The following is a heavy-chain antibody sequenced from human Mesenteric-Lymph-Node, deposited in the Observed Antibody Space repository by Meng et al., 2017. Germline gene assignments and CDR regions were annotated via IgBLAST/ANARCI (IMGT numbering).Heavy chain of an antibody. Sequence: ASVKVSCKASGCTFTSYDINWVRQATGQGLEWMGWMNPNSGNTGYAQKFQGRVTMTRNTSISTAYMELSSLRSEDTAVYYCARYDFWSIPGDVWGQGTTVTVSS. J-gene: IGHJ6*02. V-gene: IGHV1-8*01. D-gene: IGHD3-3*01. CDR2: MNPNSGNT. CDR3: ARYDFWSIPGDV. CDR1: GCTFTSYD.